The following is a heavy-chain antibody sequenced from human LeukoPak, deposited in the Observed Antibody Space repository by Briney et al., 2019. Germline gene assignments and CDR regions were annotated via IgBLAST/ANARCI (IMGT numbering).Heavy chain of an antibody. CDR1: GFTFSSYG. CDR2: IWYDGSNK. CDR3: ARGQWLVLDYYYGMDV. Sequence: GGSLRLSYAASGFTFSSYGMHWVRQAPGKGLEWVAVIWYDGSNKYYADSVKGRFTISRDNSKNTLYLQMNSLRAEDTAVYYCARGQWLVLDYYYGMDVWGQGTTVTVSS. V-gene: IGHV3-33*01. J-gene: IGHJ6*02. D-gene: IGHD6-19*01.